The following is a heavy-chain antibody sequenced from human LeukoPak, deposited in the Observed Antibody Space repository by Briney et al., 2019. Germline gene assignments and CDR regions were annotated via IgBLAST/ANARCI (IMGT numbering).Heavy chain of an antibody. D-gene: IGHD2-2*01. CDR3: ARERDLLYQLLSRAFDI. CDR2: INPNSGGT. J-gene: IGHJ3*02. V-gene: IGHV1-2*02. Sequence: WASVKVSCKASGYTFTGSYMHSVRQAPGQGLEWMGWINPNSGGTNSAQKFQGRVTLTRDTSISTAYMELSRLRSDDTAVYYCARERDLLYQLLSRAFDIWGQGTMVTVSS. CDR1: GYTFTGSY.